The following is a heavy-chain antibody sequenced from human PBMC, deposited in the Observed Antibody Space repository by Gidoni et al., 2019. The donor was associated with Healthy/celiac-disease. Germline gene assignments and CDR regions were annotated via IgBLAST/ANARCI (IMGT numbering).Heavy chain of an antibody. CDR1: GESISSYY. CDR3: ALTTVTTLSFDD. V-gene: IGHV4-4*07. D-gene: IGHD4-17*01. J-gene: IGHJ4*02. CDR2: IYTSGST. Sequence: QVRLQESGPGLVNHAETLSLVCPCSGESISSYYWSWIRQPAGKGRWWIGRIYTSGSTNYNPSLKSRVTMSVDTSKNQFSLKLSSVTAADTAVYYCALTTVTTLSFDDWGQGTVVTVSS.